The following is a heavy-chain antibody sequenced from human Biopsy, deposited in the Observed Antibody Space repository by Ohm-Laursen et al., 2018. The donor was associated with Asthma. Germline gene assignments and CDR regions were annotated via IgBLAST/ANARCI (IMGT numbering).Heavy chain of an antibody. CDR1: GFAVSRDY. CDR2: IYSGGTS. D-gene: IGHD3-22*01. Sequence: GSLRLSCAAPGFAVSRDYMFWVRQAPGKGLEWVSVIYSGGTSHTADSVRGRFTISRDYSKNTLYPQMHSLRAEDTAVYYCARGDSSNWSHYYFDYWGQGTLVTVSS. CDR3: ARGDSSNWSHYYFDY. V-gene: IGHV3-53*01. J-gene: IGHJ4*02.